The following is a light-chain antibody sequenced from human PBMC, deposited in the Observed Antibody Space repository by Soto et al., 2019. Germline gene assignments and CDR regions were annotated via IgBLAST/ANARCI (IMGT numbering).Light chain of an antibody. CDR3: QQYDSYSFT. V-gene: IGKV1-5*01. CDR1: QNIRSW. J-gene: IGKJ3*01. Sequence: DIHMTQSPSTLSASVGDRVTITCRASQNIRSWLAWYQQKPGKAPKLLISDASYLETGVPSSFSGSGSGTEFTLTISSLQPDDFATYYCQQYDSYSFTFGPGTKVDI. CDR2: DAS.